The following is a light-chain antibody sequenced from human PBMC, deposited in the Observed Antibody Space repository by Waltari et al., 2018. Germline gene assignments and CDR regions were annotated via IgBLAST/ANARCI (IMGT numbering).Light chain of an antibody. J-gene: IGKJ2*01. Sequence: DIQMTQSTSYVSASLGDNVTITCRASQTISKYLAWYQQAPGKAPKLLIYAASNLQSEFPLRFSGSGSGTDFTLTISGLQPEDVGTYYCQQANSFPYTFGQGTKLEIK. CDR3: QQANSFPYT. CDR2: AAS. CDR1: QTISKY. V-gene: IGKV1-12*01.